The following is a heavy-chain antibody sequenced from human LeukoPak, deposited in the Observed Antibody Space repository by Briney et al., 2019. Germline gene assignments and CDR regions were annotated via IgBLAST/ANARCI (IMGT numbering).Heavy chain of an antibody. V-gene: IGHV4-59*01. Sequence: PSETQSLTCTVSGGSMNNYYWSWIRQAPGKGLEWIGYISDSGSTNYNPSLRSRVTISVDTSKNQFSLKLSSVTAADTALYYCARYDYGDCWFDPWGQGTLVTVSS. D-gene: IGHD4-17*01. J-gene: IGHJ5*02. CDR1: GGSMNNYY. CDR2: ISDSGST. CDR3: ARYDYGDCWFDP.